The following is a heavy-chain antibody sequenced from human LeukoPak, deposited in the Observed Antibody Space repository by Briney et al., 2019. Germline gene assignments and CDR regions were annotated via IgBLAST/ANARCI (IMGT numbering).Heavy chain of an antibody. D-gene: IGHD3-22*01. CDR3: ASAYYDSSAPYYFDY. CDR1: GGSFSGYY. CDR2: INHSGST. J-gene: IGHJ4*02. V-gene: IGHV4-34*01. Sequence: SETLSLTCAVYGGSFSGYYWSWIRQPPGKGLEWIGEINHSGSTNYNPSLKSRVTISVDTSKNQFSLRLSSVTAADTAVYYCASAYYDSSAPYYFDYWGQGTLVTVSS.